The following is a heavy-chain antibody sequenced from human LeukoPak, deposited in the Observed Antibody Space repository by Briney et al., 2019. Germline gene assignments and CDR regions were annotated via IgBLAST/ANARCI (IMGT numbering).Heavy chain of an antibody. Sequence: ASVKVSCKASGYTFTDYYMHWVRQAPGQGLEWMGWINPNSGGTNYAQKSQGRVTMTRDTSISTAYMELSRLRSDDTAVFYCARIDPLRYYDLGYFDYWGQGTLVTVSS. CDR1: GYTFTDYY. CDR2: INPNSGGT. D-gene: IGHD3-22*01. V-gene: IGHV1-2*02. J-gene: IGHJ4*02. CDR3: ARIDPLRYYDLGYFDY.